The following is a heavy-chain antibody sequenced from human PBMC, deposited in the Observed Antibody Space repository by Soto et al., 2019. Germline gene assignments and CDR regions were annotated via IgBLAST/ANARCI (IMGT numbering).Heavy chain of an antibody. CDR1: GGTFSSYA. J-gene: IGHJ3*02. CDR3: ARAMIVGQRDAFDI. V-gene: IGHV1-69*13. D-gene: IGHD3-22*01. Sequence: GASVKVSCKASGGTFSSYAISWVRQAPGQGLEWMGGIIPIFGTANYAQKFQGRVTITADESTSTAYMELSSLRSEDTAVYYCARAMIVGQRDAFDIWGQGTMVTVSS. CDR2: IIPIFGTA.